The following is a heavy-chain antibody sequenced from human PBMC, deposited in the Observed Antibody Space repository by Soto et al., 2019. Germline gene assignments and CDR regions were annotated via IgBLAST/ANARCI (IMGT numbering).Heavy chain of an antibody. D-gene: IGHD5-12*01. CDR1: GGSFSNFG. CDR2: IVPVFGRP. CDR3: ARDGSGYNF. V-gene: IGHV1-69*13. Sequence: SVKVSCKASGGSFSNFGISWVRQAPGQGLEWMGGIVPVFGRPNYAQRFRGRLTITADESTSTGYMELISLRSDDTAVYYCARDGSGYNFWGQGTQVTVSS. J-gene: IGHJ4*02.